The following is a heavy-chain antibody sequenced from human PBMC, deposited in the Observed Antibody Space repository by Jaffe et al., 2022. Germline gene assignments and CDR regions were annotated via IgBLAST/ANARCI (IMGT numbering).Heavy chain of an antibody. J-gene: IGHJ4*02. V-gene: IGHV3-30*02. Sequence: QVQLVESGGGVVQPGGSLRLSCAASGFTFSSYGMHWVRQAPGKGLEWVAFIRYDGSNKYYADSVKGRFTISRDNSKNTLYLQMNSLRAEDTAVYYCAKDYSGPHYGDYGLAYWGQGTLVTVSS. D-gene: IGHD4-17*01. CDR1: GFTFSSYG. CDR2: IRYDGSNK. CDR3: AKDYSGPHYGDYGLAY.